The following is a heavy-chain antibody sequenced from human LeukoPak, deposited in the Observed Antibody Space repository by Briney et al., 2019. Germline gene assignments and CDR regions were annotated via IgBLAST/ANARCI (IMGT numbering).Heavy chain of an antibody. J-gene: IGHJ4*02. D-gene: IGHD2-15*01. CDR3: ARFSGFTVAATAGY. Sequence: PGGSLRLSCAASGFTFSSYGMRWVRQAPGKGLEWVAVISYDGSNKYYADSVKGRFTISRDNSKNTLYLQMNSLRAEDTAVYYCARFSGFTVAATAGYWGQGTLVTVSS. CDR2: ISYDGSNK. CDR1: GFTFSSYG. V-gene: IGHV3-30*04.